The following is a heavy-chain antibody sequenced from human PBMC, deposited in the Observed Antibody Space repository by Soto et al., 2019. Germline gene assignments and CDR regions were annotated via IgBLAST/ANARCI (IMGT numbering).Heavy chain of an antibody. V-gene: IGHV1-69*13. J-gene: IGHJ4*02. Sequence: SVKVSCKASGGTFSSYAISWVRQAPGQGLEWMGGIIPIFGTANYAQKFQGRVTITADESTSTAYMELSSLRSEDTAVYYCARDASGTDSSGYYSFDYWGQGTLVTVSS. D-gene: IGHD3-22*01. CDR1: GGTFSSYA. CDR3: ARDASGTDSSGYYSFDY. CDR2: IIPIFGTA.